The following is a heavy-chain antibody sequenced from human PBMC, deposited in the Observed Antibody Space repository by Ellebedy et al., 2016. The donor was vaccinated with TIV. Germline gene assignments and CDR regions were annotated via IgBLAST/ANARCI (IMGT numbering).Heavy chain of an antibody. CDR2: ISGSGGST. J-gene: IGHJ6*02. CDR1: GFTLSSYA. CDR3: ARDGPSGSYGYGMDV. Sequence: GGSLRLSCAASGFTLSSYAMSWVRQAPGKGLEWVSAISGSGGSTYYADSVKGRFTISRDNSKNTLYLQMNSLSAEDTAVYYCARDGPSGSYGYGMDVWGQGTTVTVSS. D-gene: IGHD1-26*01. V-gene: IGHV3-23*01.